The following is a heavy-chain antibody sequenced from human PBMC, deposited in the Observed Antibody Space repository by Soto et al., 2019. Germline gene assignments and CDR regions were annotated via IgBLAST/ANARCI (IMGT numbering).Heavy chain of an antibody. V-gene: IGHV1-18*01. Sequence: ASVKVSCKASGYTFTSYGMSWVRQAPGQGLEWMGWISAYNGNTNYAQKLQGRVTMTRDTSTSTVYMELSSLRSEDTAVYYCARDPSVDSGSYYAAFDIWGQGTMVTVSS. D-gene: IGHD1-26*01. CDR1: GYTFTSYG. J-gene: IGHJ3*02. CDR3: ARDPSVDSGSYYAAFDI. CDR2: ISAYNGNT.